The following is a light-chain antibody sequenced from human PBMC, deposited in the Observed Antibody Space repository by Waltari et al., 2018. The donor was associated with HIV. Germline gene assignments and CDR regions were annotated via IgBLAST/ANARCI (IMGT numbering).Light chain of an antibody. J-gene: IGLJ3*02. CDR1: SSDVGDYNY. V-gene: IGLV2-11*01. CDR2: DVN. Sequence: QSALTQPRSVSGSPGQSVTISCTGTSSDVGDYNYVSWYQQHPGKAPKLLIFDVNKRPSGVPDGFCGSKSGNTASLTISGLQAEDEADYYCCSYADKYTWVFGGGTKLTVL. CDR3: CSYADKYTWV.